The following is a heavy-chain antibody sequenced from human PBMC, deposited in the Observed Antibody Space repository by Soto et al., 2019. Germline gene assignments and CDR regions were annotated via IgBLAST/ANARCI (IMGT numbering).Heavy chain of an antibody. D-gene: IGHD4-17*01. V-gene: IGHV3-21*01. CDR3: ARDKCGDMQPGYDYGFYYYYGMDV. J-gene: IGHJ6*02. Sequence: EVQLVESGGGLIKPGGSLRLSCAASGFTFSSYSMNWVRQAPGKGLEWVSSISSSSSYIYYADSVKGRFTISRDNAKNSLYLQMNSLGAEDTAVYYCARDKCGDMQPGYDYGFYYYYGMDVWGQGTTVTVSS. CDR2: ISSSSSYI. CDR1: GFTFSSYS.